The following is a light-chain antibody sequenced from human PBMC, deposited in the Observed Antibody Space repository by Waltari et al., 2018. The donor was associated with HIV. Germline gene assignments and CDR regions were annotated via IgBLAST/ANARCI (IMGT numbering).Light chain of an antibody. CDR1: SSNIAANT. CDR3: AAWDDGVNGWV. Sequence: QSVLTQSPSASGTPGQRVTISCSGSSSNIAANTVSWYQQFSGTAPKLLIHSNNQRPPGGTDRFPGTKSGTAASLAISGLQSEDEADYYCAAWDDGVNGWVLGGGTKLTVL. CDR2: SNN. J-gene: IGLJ3*02. V-gene: IGLV1-44*01.